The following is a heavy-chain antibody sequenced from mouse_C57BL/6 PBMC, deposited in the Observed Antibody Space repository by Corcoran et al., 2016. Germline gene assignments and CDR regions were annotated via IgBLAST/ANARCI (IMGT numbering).Heavy chain of an antibody. CDR2: IDPANGNT. CDR1: GFNIKNTY. J-gene: IGHJ4*01. D-gene: IGHD2-4*01. Sequence: EVQLQQSVAELVRPGASVKLSCTASGFNIKNTYMHWVKQRPEQGLEWIGRIDPANGNTKYAPKFQGKATINADTSSNTAYLQHSSLTSEDTAIYYCARAIYYDYDEANYYAMDYWGQGTSVTVSS. CDR3: ARAIYYDYDEANYYAMDY. V-gene: IGHV14-3*01.